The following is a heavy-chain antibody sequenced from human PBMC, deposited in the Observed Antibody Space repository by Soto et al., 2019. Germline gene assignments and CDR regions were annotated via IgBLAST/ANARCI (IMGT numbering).Heavy chain of an antibody. CDR3: STTGGY. CDR1: GLTFSTYW. V-gene: IGHV3-74*01. Sequence: PGGSLRLSCAVSGLTFSTYWMHWVRQAPGKGLVWVSRINDDGGGTNYADSVKGRFTISRDSAKNSLYLQMNSLTVEDTALYYCSTTGGYWGQGILVTVSS. D-gene: IGHD2-8*02. CDR2: INDDGGGT. J-gene: IGHJ4*02.